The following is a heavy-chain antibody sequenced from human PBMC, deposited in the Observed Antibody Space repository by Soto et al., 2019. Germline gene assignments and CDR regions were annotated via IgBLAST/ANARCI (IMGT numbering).Heavy chain of an antibody. D-gene: IGHD6-13*01. CDR2: IYSGGST. CDR1: GFTVSSNY. V-gene: IGHV3-53*01. J-gene: IGHJ3*02. CDR3: ARAPSAAAHI. Sequence: GGSLRLSCAASGFTVSSNYMSWVRQAPGKGLEWVSVIYSGGSTYYADSVKGRFTISRDNAKNTLYLQMNSLRAEDTAVYYCARAPSAAAHIWGQGTMVTVSS.